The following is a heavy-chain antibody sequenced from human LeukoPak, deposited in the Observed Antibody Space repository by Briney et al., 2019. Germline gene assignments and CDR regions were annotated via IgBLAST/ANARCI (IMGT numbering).Heavy chain of an antibody. J-gene: IGHJ4*02. V-gene: IGHV1-18*01. CDR1: GYTFTSYG. CDR3: ARGDYYGSGNYYKKTVDF. CDR2: ISAYNGNT. Sequence: ASVKVSCKASGYTFTSYGISWVRQAPGQGLEWMGWISAYNGNTNYAQKLQGRVTMTTDTSTSTAHMGLRSLRSDDTAVYFCARGDYYGSGNYYKKTVDFWGQGTLVTVSS. D-gene: IGHD3-10*01.